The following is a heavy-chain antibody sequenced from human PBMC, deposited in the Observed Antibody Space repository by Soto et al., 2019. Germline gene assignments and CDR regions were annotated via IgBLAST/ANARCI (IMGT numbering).Heavy chain of an antibody. CDR3: ARHLVPAAKGGYWFDP. CDR1: GYTFTSYG. J-gene: IGHJ5*02. Sequence: QVQLVQSGAEVKKPGASVKVSCKASGYTFTSYGISWVRQAPGQGLEWMGWISAYNGNTNYAQKLQGRVTMTTDTSTSTADMELRSLRSDDTAVYYCARHLVPAAKGGYWFDPWGQGTLVTVSS. V-gene: IGHV1-18*01. D-gene: IGHD2-2*01. CDR2: ISAYNGNT.